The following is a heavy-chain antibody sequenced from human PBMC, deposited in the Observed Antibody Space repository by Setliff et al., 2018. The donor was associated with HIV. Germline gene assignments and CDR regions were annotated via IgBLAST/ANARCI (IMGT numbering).Heavy chain of an antibody. V-gene: IGHV1-8*02. CDR3: ARMVRGVMSFDY. J-gene: IGHJ4*02. Sequence: ASVKVSCKASGYTFTTYYIHWVRQAPGQGLEWMGGIIPNSGSTNYAQKFQGRVTMTRNTSISTAYMELSSLRSEDTAVYYCARMVRGVMSFDYWGQGTLVTVSS. CDR1: GYTFTTYY. CDR2: IIPNSGST. D-gene: IGHD3-10*01.